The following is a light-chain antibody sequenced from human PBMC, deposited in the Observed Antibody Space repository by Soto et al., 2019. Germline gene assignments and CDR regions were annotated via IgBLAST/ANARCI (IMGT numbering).Light chain of an antibody. CDR1: QSLVHSDGNTY. V-gene: IGKV2-24*01. CDR3: MQATQYRPYT. J-gene: IGKJ2*01. Sequence: DIVLTQTPLSSPVTLGQPASISCRSSQSLVHSDGNTYLSWFHQRPGQPPRLLIDKVSNRFSGGPDRFSGGGAGTDYTLKIRRVEDADVGLYFCMQATQYRPYTFGQGTKLEIK. CDR2: KVS.